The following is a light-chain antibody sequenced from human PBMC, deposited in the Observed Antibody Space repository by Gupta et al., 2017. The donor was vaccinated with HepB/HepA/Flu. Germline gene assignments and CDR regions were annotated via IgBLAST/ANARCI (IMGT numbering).Light chain of an antibody. J-gene: IGLJ2*01. CDR1: SSDVGSYNL. Sequence: QSALTQPASVSGSPGQSITISCTGTSSDVGSYNLVSWYQQHPGKAPKLMIYAFGKRPSGVSNRFSGSKSGNTASLTISGLQAEDEADYYCCSYATSSTVFGGGTMLTVL. CDR3: CSYATSSTV. CDR2: AFG. V-gene: IGLV2-23*02.